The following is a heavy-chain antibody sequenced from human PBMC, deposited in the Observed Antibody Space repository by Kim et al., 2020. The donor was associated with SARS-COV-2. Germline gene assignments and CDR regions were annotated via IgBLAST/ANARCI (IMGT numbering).Heavy chain of an antibody. V-gene: IGHV3-74*01. CDR3: AKVGDYDSSGFYPFFRS. Sequence: SVTGRFTISRDNAKNTLYLQMNGLRNEDTAVYYCAKVGDYDSSGFYPFFRSWGQGTRVAVSA. J-gene: IGHJ5*02. D-gene: IGHD3-22*01.